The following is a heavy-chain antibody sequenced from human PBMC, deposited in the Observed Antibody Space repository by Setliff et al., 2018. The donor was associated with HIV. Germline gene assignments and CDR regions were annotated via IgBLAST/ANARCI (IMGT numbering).Heavy chain of an antibody. D-gene: IGHD6-19*01. CDR1: GDSVSSNNAA. Sequence: PTLSLTCAISGDSVSSNNAAWNWIRQSPLRGLELLGRTYFRSKWYFDYAVSVKIRITINPDTSKTQFSLHLTSVTPEDTAVYYCARGSYGSVLLWGQGTLVTVSS. V-gene: IGHV6-1*01. CDR2: TYFRSKWYF. CDR3: ARGSYGSVLL. J-gene: IGHJ4*02.